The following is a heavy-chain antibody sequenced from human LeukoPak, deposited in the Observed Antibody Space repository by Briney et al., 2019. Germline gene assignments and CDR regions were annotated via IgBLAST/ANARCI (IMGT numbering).Heavy chain of an antibody. J-gene: IGHJ4*02. CDR3: ARLIVGVNRNYFDF. D-gene: IGHD1-26*01. Sequence: SETLSLTCAVYGGSFSGYYWSWIRQPPGKGLEWIGSIYYSGSTYYNPSLKSRVTISVETSKNQFSLKLRSVTAADRAVYYCARLIVGVNRNYFDFWGQGTLVTVSS. CDR2: IYYSGST. V-gene: IGHV4-34*01. CDR1: GGSFSGYY.